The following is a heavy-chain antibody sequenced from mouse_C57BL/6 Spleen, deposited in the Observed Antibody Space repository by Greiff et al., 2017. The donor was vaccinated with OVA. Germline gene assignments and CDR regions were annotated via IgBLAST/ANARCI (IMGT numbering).Heavy chain of an antibody. CDR1: GFTFNTYA. CDR2: IRSKSSNYAT. D-gene: IGHD1-1*01. CDR3: VRDRGYGISYAMDY. Sequence: EVQLVESGGGLVQPKGSLKLSCAASGFTFNTYAMHWVRQAPGKGLEWVARIRSKSSNYATYYVDSVKYRFTISRDDSQSMHYLQMNNLKTEDTDMYYCVRDRGYGISYAMDYWGQGTSVTVSS. V-gene: IGHV10-3*01. J-gene: IGHJ4*01.